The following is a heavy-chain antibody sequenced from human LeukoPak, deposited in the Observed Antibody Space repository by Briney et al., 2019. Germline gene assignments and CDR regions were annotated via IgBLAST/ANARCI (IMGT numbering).Heavy chain of an antibody. CDR1: GGSFSGYY. Sequence: SETLSLTCAVYGGSFSGYYWSWIRQPPGKGLEWIGEINHSGSTNYSPSLKSRVTISIDTSKNQFSLKPSSVTAADTAVYYCARAAGGGSGWNFDYWGQGTLVSVSS. CDR3: ARAAGGGSGWNFDY. D-gene: IGHD6-19*01. J-gene: IGHJ4*02. V-gene: IGHV4-34*01. CDR2: INHSGST.